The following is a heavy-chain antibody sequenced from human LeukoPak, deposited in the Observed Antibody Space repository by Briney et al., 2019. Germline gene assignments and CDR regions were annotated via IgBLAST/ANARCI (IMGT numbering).Heavy chain of an antibody. CDR3: ARERPAAASAFDI. CDR2: IKEDGSEK. J-gene: IGHJ3*02. V-gene: IGHV3-7*01. Sequence: GGSLRLSCAASGFTFSRFWMSWVRQAPGKGLEWVANIKEDGSEKYYVDSGKGRFTISRDNAKNSLYLQMKSLRAEDTAVYYCARERPAAASAFDIWGQGTMVTVSS. CDR1: GFTFSRFW. D-gene: IGHD6-13*01.